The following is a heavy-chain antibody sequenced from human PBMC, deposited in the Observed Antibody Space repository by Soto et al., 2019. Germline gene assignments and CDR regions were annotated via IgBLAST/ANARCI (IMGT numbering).Heavy chain of an antibody. V-gene: IGHV3-74*01. CDR2: INTDGSTT. CDR3: ARGASGNYYLDY. Sequence: EVQLVESGGNLVQPGGSLRLSCAASGFTFSSYWIHWVRQPPGKGLLWVSRINTDGSTTNYADSVKGRFTISRDNAKNTLYLQMTSLRAEDTALYFCARGASGNYYLDYWGQGALVTISS. D-gene: IGHD3-10*01. J-gene: IGHJ4*02. CDR1: GFTFSSYW.